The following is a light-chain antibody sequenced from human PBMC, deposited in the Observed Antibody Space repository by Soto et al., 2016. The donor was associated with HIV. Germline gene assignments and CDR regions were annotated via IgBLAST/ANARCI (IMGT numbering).Light chain of an antibody. J-gene: IGLJ2*01. Sequence: SYELTQPPSVSVAPGKTARITCGGNNIGSKSVHWCQQKPGQAPVLVVYDDTDRPSGIPERFSGFNSGKTATLTISRVEAGDEADYYCQLWASEVVFGGGTKLTVL. V-gene: IGLV3-21*03. CDR3: QLWASEVV. CDR2: DDT. CDR1: NIGSKS.